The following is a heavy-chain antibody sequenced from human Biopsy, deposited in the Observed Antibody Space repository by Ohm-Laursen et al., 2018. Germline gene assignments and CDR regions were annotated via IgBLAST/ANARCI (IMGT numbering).Heavy chain of an antibody. Sequence: SVKVSCKAIGGTFSASGISWVRLAPGHGLEFVGGIIPIFQATHYAQSFQGRVTIVADKSTSTAYMELSSLRSDDTAIYYCATVRGLVWFGELIAWGQGTLVTVSS. CDR2: IIPIFQAT. CDR3: ATVRGLVWFGELIA. J-gene: IGHJ5*02. V-gene: IGHV1-69*06. CDR1: GGTFSASG. D-gene: IGHD3-10*01.